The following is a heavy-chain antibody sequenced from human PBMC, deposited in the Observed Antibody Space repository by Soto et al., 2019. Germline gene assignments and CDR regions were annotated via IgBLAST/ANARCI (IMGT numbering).Heavy chain of an antibody. CDR1: GGSISSGDYY. D-gene: IGHD3-9*01. V-gene: IGHV4-30-4*01. Sequence: QVQLQESGPGLVKPSQTLSLTCTVSGGSISSGDYYWSWIRQPPGKGLEWIGYIYYSGSTYYNPPLKSRVTMSEDTSKNQSALNLSSVTAADTAVYYCARGAYDILTGYYDGMDVWGQGTTVTVAS. CDR2: IYYSGST. J-gene: IGHJ6*02. CDR3: ARGAYDILTGYYDGMDV.